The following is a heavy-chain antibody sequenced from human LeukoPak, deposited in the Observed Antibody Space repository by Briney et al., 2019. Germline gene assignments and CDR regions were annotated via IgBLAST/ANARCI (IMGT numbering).Heavy chain of an antibody. Sequence: SETLSLTCTVSGGSFSSGSYYWSWIRQPPGKGLEWIGYIYYSGSTNYNPSLKSRVTISVDTSKNQFSLKLSSVTAADTAVYYCARGAGLDYWGQGTLVTVSS. V-gene: IGHV4-61*01. CDR2: IYYSGST. CDR1: GGSFSSGSYY. CDR3: ARGAGLDY. J-gene: IGHJ4*02.